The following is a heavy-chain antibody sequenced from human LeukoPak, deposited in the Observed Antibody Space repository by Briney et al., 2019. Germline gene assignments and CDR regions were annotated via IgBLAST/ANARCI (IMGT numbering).Heavy chain of an antibody. D-gene: IGHD3-10*01. CDR1: GFTFSTYV. J-gene: IGHJ4*02. Sequence: GGSLRLSCAASGFTFSTYVIHWVRQAPGKGLDWVAVMSFDGKNTYYADPVKGRFTVSRDNSKNTLYLQMSSLRPEDTAVYYCAREGFYGSGSSPTFYFDYWGQGTLVTVSS. V-gene: IGHV3-30*04. CDR3: AREGFYGSGSSPTFYFDY. CDR2: MSFDGKNT.